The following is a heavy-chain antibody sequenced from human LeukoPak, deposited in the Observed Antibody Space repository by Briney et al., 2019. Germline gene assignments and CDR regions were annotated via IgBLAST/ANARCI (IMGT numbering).Heavy chain of an antibody. D-gene: IGHD6-19*01. J-gene: IGHJ4*02. CDR3: AKAGSSGWYQPPYFDY. CDR1: GFTFSSYG. Sequence: PGGSLRLSCAASGFTFSSYGMSWVRQAPGKGLEWVAAIWYDGSKTSYTDSVKGRFTVSRDISKNTVYLQMNGLKAEDTAVYYCAKAGSSGWYQPPYFDYWGQGTLVTVSS. V-gene: IGHV3-33*06. CDR2: IWYDGSKT.